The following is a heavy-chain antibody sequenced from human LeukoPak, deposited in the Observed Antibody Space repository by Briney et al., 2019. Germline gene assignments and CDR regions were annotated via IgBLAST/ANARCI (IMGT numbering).Heavy chain of an antibody. CDR2: INPSGGST. CDR1: GYTFTRYY. V-gene: IGHV1-46*01. Sequence: ASVKVSCKASGYTFTRYYMNWVRQAPGQGLEWMGIINPSGGSTNYAQKFQGRVTMTRDTSTSTIYMEVSSLRSEDTAVYYCATSFWAVNWFDPWGQGTLVTVSS. D-gene: IGHD3-16*01. J-gene: IGHJ5*02. CDR3: ATSFWAVNWFDP.